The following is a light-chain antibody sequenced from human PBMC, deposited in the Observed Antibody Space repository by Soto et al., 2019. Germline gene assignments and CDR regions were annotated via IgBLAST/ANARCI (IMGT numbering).Light chain of an antibody. CDR2: LNSDGSH. CDR3: QTWVGTGNVV. J-gene: IGLJ2*01. Sequence: QLVLTQSPSASASMGDSVKVTCTLRSGHSSYAIAWHQQQPEKGPRYLMKLNSDGSHSKGDGIPDRFSGSSSGAERYLTISSLQSEDEPDYYCQTWVGTGNVVFGGGTKLTVL. CDR1: SGHSSYA. V-gene: IGLV4-69*01.